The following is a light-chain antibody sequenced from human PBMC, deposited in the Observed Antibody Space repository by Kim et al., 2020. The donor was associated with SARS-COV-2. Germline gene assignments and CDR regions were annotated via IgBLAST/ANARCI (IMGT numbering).Light chain of an antibody. CDR2: DAS. V-gene: IGKV3-11*01. CDR1: QSVSSF. CDR3: QRRSNWPPYT. Sequence: EIVLTQSPATLSLSPGERATLSCRASQSVSSFLAWYQQTPGQAPRLLIYDASNRATGIPARFSGSGSGTDFTLTISSLEPEDFAVYYCQRRSNWPPYTFGQGTKREI. J-gene: IGKJ2*01.